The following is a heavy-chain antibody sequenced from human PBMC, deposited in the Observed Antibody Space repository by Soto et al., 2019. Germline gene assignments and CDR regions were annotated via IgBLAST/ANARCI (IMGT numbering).Heavy chain of an antibody. J-gene: IGHJ4*02. CDR2: LSADENNK. V-gene: IGHV3-30-3*01. CDR3: ARDLRKLRYFDS. CDR1: GFTFSTYA. Sequence: QVQLVESGGGGVQPGRSLRLSCTASGFTFSTYAFHWVRQAPGKGLEWVAVLSADENNKYYADSVKGRFTISRDNSKSTLYLQMNSLRAEDTAVYYCARDLRKLRYFDSWGQGTLVTVSS. D-gene: IGHD3-9*01.